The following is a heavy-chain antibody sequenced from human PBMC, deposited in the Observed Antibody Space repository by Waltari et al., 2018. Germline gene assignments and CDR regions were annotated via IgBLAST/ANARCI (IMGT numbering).Heavy chain of an antibody. CDR2: INQSGST. J-gene: IGHJ1*01. CDR3: ARARYGDYVRGYFQH. D-gene: IGHD4-17*01. CDR1: GGSFSGYY. V-gene: IGHV4-34*01. Sequence: QVQLQQWGAGLLKPSETLSLTCAVYGGSFSGYYWSWIRQPPGKGLEWIGEINQSGSTNYNPSFKGRVTKSVDTSKNQFSLKLSSVTAADTAVYYCARARYGDYVRGYFQHWGQGTLVTVSS.